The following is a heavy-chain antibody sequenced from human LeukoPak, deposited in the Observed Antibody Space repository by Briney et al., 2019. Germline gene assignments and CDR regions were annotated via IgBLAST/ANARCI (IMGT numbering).Heavy chain of an antibody. CDR3: TTGDGHSDFDY. V-gene: IGHV3-15*01. Sequence: GGSLRLSCVASGFTITNARLGWVRQAPGKGLEWVGLIKSKIDGGTTDFAAPVKGRFTISIDDSKHTLYLQMNSLKSEDTGVYYCTTGDGHSDFDYWGQGTLVTVSS. CDR2: IKSKIDGGTT. D-gene: IGHD3-3*02. CDR1: GFTITNAR. J-gene: IGHJ4*02.